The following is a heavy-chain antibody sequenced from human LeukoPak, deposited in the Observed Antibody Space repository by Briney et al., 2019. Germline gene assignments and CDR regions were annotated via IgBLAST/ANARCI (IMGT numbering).Heavy chain of an antibody. Sequence: GGSLRLSCAASGFTFSSYYMNWVRQAPGKGLEWVSSISRSGNYTYYADSVKGRFTISRDKARNSLYLQMNSLRAEDTAVYYCTGFSYADGGYFDYWGQGTLVTVSS. J-gene: IGHJ4*02. V-gene: IGHV3-21*01. CDR1: GFTFSSYY. D-gene: IGHD3-16*01. CDR3: TGFSYADGGYFDY. CDR2: ISRSGNYT.